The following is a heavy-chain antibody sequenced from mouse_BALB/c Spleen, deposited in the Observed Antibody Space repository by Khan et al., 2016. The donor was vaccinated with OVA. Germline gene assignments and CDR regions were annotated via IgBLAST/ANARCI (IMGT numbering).Heavy chain of an antibody. CDR1: GYSITSGYG. D-gene: IGHD1-2*01. J-gene: IGHJ2*01. V-gene: IGHV3-2*02. Sequence: EVELVESGPGLVKPSQSLSLTCTVTGYSITSGYGWNWIRQFPGNILEWMGYISYSGSTNYNPSLKSRFSITRDTSKNQFFLQLNSVTTEDTATYYCARTARIKYWGQGTTLTVSS. CDR2: ISYSGST. CDR3: ARTARIKY.